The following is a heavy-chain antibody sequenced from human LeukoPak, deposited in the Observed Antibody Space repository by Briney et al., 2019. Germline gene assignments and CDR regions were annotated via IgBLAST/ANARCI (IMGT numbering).Heavy chain of an antibody. CDR3: ARDHGSGWYSYLDD. J-gene: IGHJ4*02. CDR1: GDSVSINSAA. Sequence: SQTLSFTFAISGDSVSINSAAWNWIRQSPSRGLEWLGRTYYRSKWYNDYAVSVKSRITINPDTSKNQFSLQLNSVTPEDTAVYYCARDHGSGWYSYLDDWGQGTLVTVSS. D-gene: IGHD6-19*01. V-gene: IGHV6-1*01. CDR2: TYYRSKWYN.